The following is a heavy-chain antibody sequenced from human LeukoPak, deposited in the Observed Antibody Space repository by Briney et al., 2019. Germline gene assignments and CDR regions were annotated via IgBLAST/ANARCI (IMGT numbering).Heavy chain of an antibody. J-gene: IGHJ4*02. CDR1: GFTFDDYA. V-gene: IGHV3-23*01. D-gene: IGHD2-2*01. CDR2: ISGSGGST. CDR3: AKSEYQLLSPFDY. Sequence: GRSLRLSCAASGFTFDDYAMSWVRQAPGKGLEWVSAISGSGGSTYYADSVKGRFTISRDNSKNTLYLQMNSLRAEDTAVYYCAKSEYQLLSPFDYWGQGTLVTVSS.